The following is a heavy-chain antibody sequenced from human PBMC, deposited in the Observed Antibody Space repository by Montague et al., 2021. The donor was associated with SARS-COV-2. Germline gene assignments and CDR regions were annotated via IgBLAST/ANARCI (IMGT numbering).Heavy chain of an antibody. CDR1: GFSISSGFY. D-gene: IGHD5-12*01. V-gene: IGHV4-38-2*01. Sequence: SETLSLTCSVSGFSISSGFYWAWIRQSPGKGPEWIGTVYHSGYAHYNPSPKGRVTVSIDTSKNQFSLTVTSVTAADTAVYFCARRGYTGSDYFDYWGQGTLVTVSS. CDR2: VYHSGYA. CDR3: ARRGYTGSDYFDY. J-gene: IGHJ4*02.